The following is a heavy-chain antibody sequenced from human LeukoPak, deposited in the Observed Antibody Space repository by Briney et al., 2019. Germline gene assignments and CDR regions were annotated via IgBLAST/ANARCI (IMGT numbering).Heavy chain of an antibody. CDR2: IYHSGST. V-gene: IGHV4-38-2*02. Sequence: SETLSLTCTVSGYSISSGYYWGWIRQPPGKGLEWIGSIYHSGSTYYNPSLKSRVTISVDTSKNQFSLKLSSVTAADTAVYYCARAITMVRGSLNWFDPWGQGTLVTVSS. J-gene: IGHJ5*02. D-gene: IGHD3-10*01. CDR1: GYSISSGYY. CDR3: ARAITMVRGSLNWFDP.